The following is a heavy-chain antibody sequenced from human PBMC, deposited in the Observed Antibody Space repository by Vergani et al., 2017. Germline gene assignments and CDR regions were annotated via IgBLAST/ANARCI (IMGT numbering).Heavy chain of an antibody. D-gene: IGHD3-16*01. V-gene: IGHV1-69*01. CDR1: GYTFTSYG. CDR2: IIPIFGTA. CDR3: TRDRLDDSYAYFDY. Sequence: QVQLVQSGAEVKKPGSSVKVSCKASGYTFTSYGISWVRQAPGQGLEWMGGIIPIFGTANYAQKFQGRVTITADESTSTAYMELSSLRGEDTAVYYCTRDRLDDSYAYFDYWGQGTLVTVSP. J-gene: IGHJ4*02.